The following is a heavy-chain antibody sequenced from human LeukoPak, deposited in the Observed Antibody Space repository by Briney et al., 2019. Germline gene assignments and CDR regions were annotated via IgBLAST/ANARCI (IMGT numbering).Heavy chain of an antibody. CDR2: ISYDGSNK. D-gene: IGHD4-17*01. CDR3: ARSPTVTNFDY. V-gene: IGHV3-30-3*01. CDR1: GFTFSSYA. J-gene: IGHJ4*02. Sequence: GSLRLSCAASGFTFSSYAMSWVRRAPGKGLEWVAVISYDGSNKYYADSVKGRFTISRDNSKNTLYLQMNSLRAEDTAVYYCARSPTVTNFDYWGQGTLVTVSS.